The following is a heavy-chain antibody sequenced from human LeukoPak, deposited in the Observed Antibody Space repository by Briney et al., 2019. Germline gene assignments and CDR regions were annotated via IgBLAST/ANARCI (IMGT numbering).Heavy chain of an antibody. CDR3: AREQQWPEDWFDP. V-gene: IGHV4-4*07. CDR2: IYTSGST. D-gene: IGHD1-1*01. J-gene: IGHJ5*02. Sequence: PSETLSLTCTVSGGSISSYYRSWIRQPAGKGLEWIGRIYTSGSTNYNPPLKSRVTISVDKSKNQFSLKLSSVTAADTAVYYCAREQQWPEDWFDPWGQGTLATVSS. CDR1: GGSISSYY.